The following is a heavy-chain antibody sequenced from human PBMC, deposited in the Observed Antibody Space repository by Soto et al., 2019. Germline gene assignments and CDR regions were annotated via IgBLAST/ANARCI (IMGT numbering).Heavy chain of an antibody. CDR2: IYYRWST. J-gene: IGHJ4*02. D-gene: IGHD1-26*01. CDR1: GGSISSYY. Sequence: SETLSLTCTVSGGSISSYYWSWIRQPPGKGLEWIGYIYYRWSTNYNPSLKSRVTISVDTSKNQFSLKLRAVTAADTAVYYCARLIVGATANFDYWGQGTLVTVSS. V-gene: IGHV4-59*08. CDR3: ARLIVGATANFDY.